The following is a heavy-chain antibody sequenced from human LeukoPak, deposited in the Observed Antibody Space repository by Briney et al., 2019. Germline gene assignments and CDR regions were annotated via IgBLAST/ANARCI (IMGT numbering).Heavy chain of an antibody. J-gene: IGHJ4*02. V-gene: IGHV4-59*01. Sequence: PSETLSLTCTVSGGSISTYYWSWFRQPPGKGLEWIGFFYYSGSTNYNPSLKSRVTISVDTSKNQFSLNLSSVTAADTAVYYCARGRWLHAYFDCWGQGTLVTVSS. D-gene: IGHD5-12*01. CDR3: ARGRWLHAYFDC. CDR2: FYYSGST. CDR1: GGSISTYY.